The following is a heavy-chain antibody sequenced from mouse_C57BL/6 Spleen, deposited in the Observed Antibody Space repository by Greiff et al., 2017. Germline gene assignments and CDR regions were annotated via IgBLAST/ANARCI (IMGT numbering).Heavy chain of an antibody. Sequence: QVQLQQSGAELVRPGASVTLSCKASGYTFTDYEMHWVKQTPVHGLEWLGAIDPETGGTAYNQKCKGKAILTADKSSSTAYMVLRSLTSEDSAVYYCTKSPYDETDFDVWGTGTTGTVSS. D-gene: IGHD2-3*01. J-gene: IGHJ1*03. V-gene: IGHV1-15*01. CDR3: TKSPYDETDFDV. CDR1: GYTFTDYE. CDR2: IDPETGGT.